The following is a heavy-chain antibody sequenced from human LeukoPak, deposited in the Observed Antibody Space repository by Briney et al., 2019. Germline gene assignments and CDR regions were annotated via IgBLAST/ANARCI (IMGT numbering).Heavy chain of an antibody. CDR2: IYYSGST. D-gene: IGHD3-16*01. CDR1: GGSISSYY. CDR3: ARDGPSQGGIDP. J-gene: IGHJ5*02. Sequence: SETLSLTCTVSGGSISSYYWSWIRQPPGKGLEWIGYIYYSGSTNYNPSLKSRVTISVDTSKNQFSLKLSSVTAADTAVYYCARDGPSQGGIDPWGQGTLVTVSS. V-gene: IGHV4-59*01.